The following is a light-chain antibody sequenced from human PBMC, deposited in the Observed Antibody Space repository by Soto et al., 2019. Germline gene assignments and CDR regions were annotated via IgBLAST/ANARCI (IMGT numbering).Light chain of an antibody. Sequence: QSALTQPRSVSGSPGQSVTISCTGTSSDVGGYNYVSWYQQHPGKAPKLMIYDVTTRPSGVPDRFSGSKSGNTASLTISGLPAEDEADYYCCSYAGSYSLLFRGGTKLTVL. CDR2: DVT. CDR1: SSDVGGYNY. V-gene: IGLV2-11*01. CDR3: CSYAGSYSLL. J-gene: IGLJ3*02.